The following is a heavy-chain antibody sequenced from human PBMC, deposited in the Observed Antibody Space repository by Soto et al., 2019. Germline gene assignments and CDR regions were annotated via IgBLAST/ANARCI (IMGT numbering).Heavy chain of an antibody. J-gene: IGHJ4*02. CDR1: GGSIISGNYY. CDR3: ATTGTPASGLDFFDY. V-gene: IGHV4-30-4*01. D-gene: IGHD2-15*01. CDR2: ISYSGST. Sequence: QVQLQESGPGLVKPSQTLSLTCTVSGGSIISGNYYWSWIRQPPGKGLEWIGFISYSGSTYYSTSHKSRVTISVDTSTSQFSLTLSFVTAADTAVYYCATTGTPASGLDFFDYWGQGSLVTVSS.